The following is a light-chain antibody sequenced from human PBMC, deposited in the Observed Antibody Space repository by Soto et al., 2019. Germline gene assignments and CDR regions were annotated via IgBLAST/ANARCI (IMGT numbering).Light chain of an antibody. CDR1: QGISSY. CDR2: AAS. CDR3: QQVESYPST. V-gene: IGKV1-9*01. Sequence: IQLTQSPYSLSASVGDRVTITCRASQGISSYLAWYQQKPGKAPKLLIYAASSLQSGVPSRFSGSGFGTDFTLTITSLQPEDFATYYCQQVESYPSTFGGGTKVDI. J-gene: IGKJ4*01.